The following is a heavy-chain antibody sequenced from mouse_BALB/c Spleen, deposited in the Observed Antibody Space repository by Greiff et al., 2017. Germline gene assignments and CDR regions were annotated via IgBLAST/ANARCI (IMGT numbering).Heavy chain of an antibody. J-gene: IGHJ4*01. V-gene: IGHV5-17*02. CDR1: GFTFSSFG. CDR3: AREKVHAMDY. CDR2: ISSGSSTI. D-gene: IGHD2-14*01. Sequence: VQLKESGGGLVQPGGSRKLSCAASGFTFSSFGMHWVRQAPEKGLEWVAYISSGSSTIYYADTVKGRFTISRDNPKNTLFLQMTSLRSEDTAMYYCAREKVHAMDYWGQGTSVTVSA.